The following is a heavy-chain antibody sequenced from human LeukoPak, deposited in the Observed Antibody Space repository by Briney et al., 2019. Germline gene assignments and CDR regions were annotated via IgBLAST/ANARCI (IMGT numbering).Heavy chain of an antibody. V-gene: IGHV3-7*01. D-gene: IGHD3-22*01. J-gene: IGHJ3*02. CDR1: GFIFGKYW. Sequence: GGPLRLSCAASGFIFGKYWMSWVRQAPGKGLEWVANIKLDGSEKNYVDSVKGRFTISRDNSKNTLYLQMNSLRAEDTAVYYCARDQYYYDSSGYQNAFDIWGQGTMVTVSS. CDR3: ARDQYYYDSSGYQNAFDI. CDR2: IKLDGSEK.